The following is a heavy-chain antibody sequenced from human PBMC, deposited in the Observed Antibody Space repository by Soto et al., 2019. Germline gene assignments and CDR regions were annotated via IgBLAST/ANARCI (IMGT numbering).Heavy chain of an antibody. Sequence: PGGSLRLSCAASGFTFSDHYMDWVRQAPGKGLEWVGRIRKKANSYTTEYAASVKGRFTISRDDSKNSLYLQMNSLKTEDTAVYYCAIVSGSYDFDYWGQGTLVTVSS. CDR2: IRKKANSYTT. CDR3: AIVSGSYDFDY. D-gene: IGHD1-26*01. J-gene: IGHJ4*02. V-gene: IGHV3-72*01. CDR1: GFTFSDHY.